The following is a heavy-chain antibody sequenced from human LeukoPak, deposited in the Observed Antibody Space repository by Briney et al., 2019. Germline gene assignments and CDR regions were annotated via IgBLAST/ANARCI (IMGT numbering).Heavy chain of an antibody. V-gene: IGHV4-59*01. D-gene: IGHD6-13*01. CDR3: AVADRTYSSSWYYFDY. Sequence: SETLSLTCAVYGGSFSGYYWSWLRQPPGKGLEWIGYIYYSGSTNYNPSLKSRVTISVDTSKNQFSLKLSSVTAADTAVYYCAVADRTYSSSWYYFDYWGQGTLVTVSS. J-gene: IGHJ4*02. CDR1: GGSFSGYY. CDR2: IYYSGST.